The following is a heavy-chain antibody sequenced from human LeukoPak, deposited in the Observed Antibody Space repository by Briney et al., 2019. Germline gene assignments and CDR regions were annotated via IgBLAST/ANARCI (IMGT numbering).Heavy chain of an antibody. D-gene: IGHD3-10*01. Sequence: PSETLSLTCTVSGGSITSGSYYWSWIRQPAGKGLEWIGRMYTSGSTNYNPSLKSRVTISVDTSKNQFSLKPSSVTAADTAVYYCAREGLNMVRGVIPKEAWGWFDPWGQGTLVTVSS. V-gene: IGHV4-61*02. J-gene: IGHJ5*02. CDR1: GGSITSGSYY. CDR2: MYTSGST. CDR3: AREGLNMVRGVIPKEAWGWFDP.